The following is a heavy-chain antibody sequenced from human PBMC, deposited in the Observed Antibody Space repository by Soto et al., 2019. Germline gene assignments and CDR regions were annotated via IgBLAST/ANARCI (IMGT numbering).Heavy chain of an antibody. D-gene: IGHD3-10*01. V-gene: IGHV5-10-1*01. Sequence: GESLKISCKGSGYSFTSYWISWVRQMPGKGLEWMGRIDPSDSYTNYSPSFQGHVTISADKSISTAYLQWSSLKASDTATYYCARHISGPNPSRYYGMDVWGQGTTVTVS. CDR1: GYSFTSYW. CDR3: ARHISGPNPSRYYGMDV. CDR2: IDPSDSYT. J-gene: IGHJ6*02.